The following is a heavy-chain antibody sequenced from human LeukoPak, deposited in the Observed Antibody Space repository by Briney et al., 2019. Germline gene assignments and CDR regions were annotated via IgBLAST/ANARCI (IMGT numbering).Heavy chain of an antibody. D-gene: IGHD5-12*01. Sequence: PGGSLRLSCAASGLTVSGKYMSWVRQAPGKGLEWVSVIYSGGSTYYADSVKGRFTISRDNSKNTLYLQMNSLRAEDTAVYYCATLARYAFDIWGQGTMVTVSS. CDR3: ATLARYAFDI. CDR2: IYSGGST. J-gene: IGHJ3*02. V-gene: IGHV3-53*01. CDR1: GLTVSGKY.